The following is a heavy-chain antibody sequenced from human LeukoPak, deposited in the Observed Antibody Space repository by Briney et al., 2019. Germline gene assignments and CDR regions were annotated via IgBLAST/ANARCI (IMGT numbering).Heavy chain of an antibody. J-gene: IGHJ4*02. D-gene: IGHD3-3*01. CDR3: ANVPMYYDFWSGYSSHDY. CDR1: GFTFSSYA. Sequence: GRSLRLSCAASGFTFSSYAMSWVRQAPGKGLEWVSAISGSGGSTYYADSVKGRFTISRDNSKNTLYLQMNSLRAEDTAVYYCANVPMYYDFWSGYSSHDYWGQGTLVTVSS. CDR2: ISGSGGST. V-gene: IGHV3-23*01.